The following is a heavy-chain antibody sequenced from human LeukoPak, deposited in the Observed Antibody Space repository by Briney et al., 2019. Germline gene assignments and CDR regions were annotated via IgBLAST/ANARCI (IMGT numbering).Heavy chain of an antibody. CDR2: IYWNNDK. Sequence: SGPTLVKPTQTLMLTCTFSGFSLSTSGVGVGWIRQPPAKALEWLALIYWNNDKRYSPSLRSRLTVTKDTSKNQMVLTMTNVGPVDTATYYCAHRRGYYFDYWGQGTLVTVSS. J-gene: IGHJ4*02. CDR1: GFSLSTSGVG. V-gene: IGHV2-5*01. D-gene: IGHD6-13*01. CDR3: AHRRGYYFDY.